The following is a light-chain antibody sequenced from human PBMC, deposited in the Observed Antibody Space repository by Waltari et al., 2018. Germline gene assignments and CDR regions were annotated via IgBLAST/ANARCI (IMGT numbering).Light chain of an antibody. Sequence: QSVLTQPPSASGTPGQRVTISCSGSYSHVGAKFLNWYQHLPGTAPKLPIYRNDRRPSGVPDRFSASKSGTSASLAISGLRPEDEADYYCASWDDSLNGRWVFGGGTKLTVL. J-gene: IGLJ2*01. V-gene: IGLV1-44*01. CDR2: RND. CDR1: YSHVGAKF. CDR3: ASWDDSLNGRWV.